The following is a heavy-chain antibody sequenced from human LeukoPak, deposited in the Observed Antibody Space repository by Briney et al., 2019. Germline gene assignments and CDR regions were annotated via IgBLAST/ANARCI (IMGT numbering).Heavy chain of an antibody. CDR1: GFSFSTSW. CDR3: ARLSTSVAGGDY. D-gene: IGHD6-19*01. Sequence: GGSLRLSCTASGFSFSTSWMSWVRQTPGKGLEWVANIKKDGSEEYYVDSVKTRFTISRDNAKNSLYLQLNSLIVEDTAVYYCARLSTSVAGGDYWGQGTLVTVSS. J-gene: IGHJ4*02. CDR2: IKKDGSEE. V-gene: IGHV3-7*01.